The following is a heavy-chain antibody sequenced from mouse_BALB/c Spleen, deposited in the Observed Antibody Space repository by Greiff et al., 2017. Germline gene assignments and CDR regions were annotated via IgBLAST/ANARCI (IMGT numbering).Heavy chain of an antibody. J-gene: IGHJ2*01. Sequence: VQLQQSGPELVKPGASVKMSCKASGYTFTSYVMHWVKQKPGQGLEWIGYINPYNDGTKYNEKFKGKATLTSDKSSSTAYMELSSLTSEDSAVYYCARSGIITTVTPYFDYWGQGTTLTVSS. CDR3: ARSGIITTVTPYFDY. D-gene: IGHD1-1*01. V-gene: IGHV1-14*01. CDR1: GYTFTSYV. CDR2: INPYNDGT.